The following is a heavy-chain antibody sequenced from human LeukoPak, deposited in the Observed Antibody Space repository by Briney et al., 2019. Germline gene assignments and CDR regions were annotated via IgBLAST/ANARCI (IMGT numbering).Heavy chain of an antibody. V-gene: IGHV4-34*01. Sequence: SQTLSLTCTVSGGSFSFYFWHWIRQPPGEGLDWIGEIDNRGSTQYKPSLRSRGVISIDTSGNHFSLKLTSVTAADTAVYFCARDSDSGFQWGQGMLVTVSS. CDR3: ARDSDSGFQ. J-gene: IGHJ4*02. CDR2: IDNRGST. CDR1: GGSFSFYF. D-gene: IGHD3-16*01.